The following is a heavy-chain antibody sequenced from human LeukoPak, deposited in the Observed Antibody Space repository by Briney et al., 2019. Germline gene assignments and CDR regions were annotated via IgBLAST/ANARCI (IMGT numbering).Heavy chain of an antibody. CDR2: TNPYTGDT. Sequence: ASVKVSCKASGYTFTGYYMHCVRQAPGQGLEWMGWTNPYTGDTGYAQKFQGRVTITTDTSTSTAYMEVSSLRSDDTALYFCARFGGGAAKDDRLDYWGQGTLVTVSS. D-gene: IGHD3-16*01. V-gene: IGHV1-8*03. J-gene: IGHJ4*02. CDR3: ARFGGGAAKDDRLDY. CDR1: GYTFTGYY.